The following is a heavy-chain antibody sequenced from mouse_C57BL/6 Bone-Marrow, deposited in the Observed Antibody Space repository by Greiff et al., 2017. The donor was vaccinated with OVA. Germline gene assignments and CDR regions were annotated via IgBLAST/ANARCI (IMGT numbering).Heavy chain of an antibody. V-gene: IGHV1-59*01. CDR3: AHYGSRLYLHY. CDR1: GYTFTNYW. J-gene: IGHJ2*02. CDR2: IAPSDSYI. Sequence: QVQLQQPGAELVRPGTSVKLSCKASGYTFTNYWMHLVKQRPGQGLEWIGVIAPSDSYINYNQKFKGRATLTVDTSSSTAYMHLSSLTSEDSAVYYCAHYGSRLYLHYWGQGTSLTVSS. D-gene: IGHD1-1*01.